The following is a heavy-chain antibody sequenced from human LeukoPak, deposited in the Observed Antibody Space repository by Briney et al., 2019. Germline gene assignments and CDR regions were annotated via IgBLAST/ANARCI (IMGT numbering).Heavy chain of an antibody. CDR1: GFTFSSYG. Sequence: PGGSLRLSCAASGFTFSSYGMSWVRQAPGKGLEWVSVSSGSGTHTYYADSVKGRFTISRDNSKNTLYLQMNSLRAEDTAVYYCAKVTYGSGTYGAFDSWGQGTLVTVSS. CDR3: AKVTYGSGTYGAFDS. V-gene: IGHV3-23*01. J-gene: IGHJ4*02. D-gene: IGHD3-10*01. CDR2: SSGSGTHT.